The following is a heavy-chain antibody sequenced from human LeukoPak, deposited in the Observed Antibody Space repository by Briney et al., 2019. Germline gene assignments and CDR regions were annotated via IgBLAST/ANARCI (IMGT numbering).Heavy chain of an antibody. CDR2: INPNSGGT. V-gene: IGHV1-2*02. J-gene: IGHJ6*02. CDR3: ARNYDSSGYSDYYYGMDV. Sequence: ASVKVSCKASGYTFTGYYMHWVRQAPGQGLEWMGWINPNSGGTNYAQKFQGRVTMTRDTSISTAYMELSRLRSDDTAVYYCARNYDSSGYSDYYYGMDVWGQGTTVTVS. CDR1: GYTFTGYY. D-gene: IGHD3-22*01.